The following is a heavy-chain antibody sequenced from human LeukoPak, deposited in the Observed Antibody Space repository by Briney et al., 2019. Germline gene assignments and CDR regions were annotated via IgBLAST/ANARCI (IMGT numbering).Heavy chain of an antibody. Sequence: WETLSLTCAVSGYSISRGYYWGWIRQPPGKGLEWIGSIYHSGSTYYNPSLKSRVTISVDTSKNQFSLKVRSVTAADTAVYYCAGWFGQLLSLFAYWGQGTLVTVPS. CDR2: IYHSGST. J-gene: IGHJ4*02. V-gene: IGHV4-38-2*01. D-gene: IGHD3-10*01. CDR3: AGWFGQLLSLFAY. CDR1: GYSISRGYY.